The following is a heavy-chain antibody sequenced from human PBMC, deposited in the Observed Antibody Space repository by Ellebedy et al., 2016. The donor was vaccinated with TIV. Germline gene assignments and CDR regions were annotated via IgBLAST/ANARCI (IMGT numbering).Heavy chain of an antibody. D-gene: IGHD6-19*01. V-gene: IGHV3-53*01. CDR1: GFIISSNH. Sequence: GGSLRLSXAASGFIISSNHMSWVRQAPGKGLEWVSILYSCGSTYSADSVKGRFTISRDTSKSTLYLQMNSLRAEDTAVYYCASGPSVIVPGTPLWHWGQGTLVTVSS. CDR3: ASGPSVIVPGTPLWH. J-gene: IGHJ1*01. CDR2: LYSCGST.